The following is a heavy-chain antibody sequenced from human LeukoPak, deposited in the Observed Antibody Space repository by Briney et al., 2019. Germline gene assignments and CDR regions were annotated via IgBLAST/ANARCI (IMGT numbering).Heavy chain of an antibody. CDR2: LYHTGIT. J-gene: IGHJ4*02. CDR1: GGSGTSHY. CDR3: VRSVDYFDNTGPHMMFDY. Sequence: SETLSLTCNVSGGSGTSHYWNWIRRPPGKGLEWIGYLYHTGITKYNPSLKSRVSMSVDTSKNQFFLKVNSVTAADTAVYHCVRSVDYFDNTGPHMMFDYWGQGSLVTVSS. D-gene: IGHD3-22*01. V-gene: IGHV4-59*02.